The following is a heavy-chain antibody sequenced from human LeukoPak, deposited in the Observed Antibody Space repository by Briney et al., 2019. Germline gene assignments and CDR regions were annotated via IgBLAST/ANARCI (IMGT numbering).Heavy chain of an antibody. CDR1: GFTFSTYA. J-gene: IGHJ4*02. CDR3: AREMLGMSHYFEY. CDR2: INPNGDTT. D-gene: IGHD7-27*01. V-gene: IGHV3-64*01. Sequence: GGSLRLSCAASGFTFSTYAMHWARQAPGKGLEFVSAINPNGDTTFYANSVKDRFTISRDNSKNTLYLQMGSLRPEDMAVYYCAREMLGMSHYFEYWGQGTLVTVSS.